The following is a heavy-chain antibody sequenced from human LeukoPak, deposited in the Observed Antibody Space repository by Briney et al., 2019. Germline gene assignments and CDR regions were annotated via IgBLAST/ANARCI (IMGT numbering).Heavy chain of an antibody. CDR3: ARRDYYYDSSGYYSYFDY. CDR1: GYSFTSYW. Sequence: GESLKISCKGSGYSFTSYWIGWVRQMPGKGLEWMGIIYPGDSDTRYSPSFQGQVTISADKSISTAYLQWSSLKASDTAMYYCARRDYYYDSSGYYSYFDYWGQGTLVTVSS. V-gene: IGHV5-51*01. D-gene: IGHD3-22*01. CDR2: IYPGDSDT. J-gene: IGHJ4*02.